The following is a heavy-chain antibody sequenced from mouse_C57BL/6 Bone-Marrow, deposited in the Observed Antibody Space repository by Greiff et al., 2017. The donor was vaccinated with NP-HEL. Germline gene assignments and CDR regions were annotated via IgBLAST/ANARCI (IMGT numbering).Heavy chain of an antibody. CDR1: GYTFTDHT. D-gene: IGHD2-4*01. J-gene: IGHJ4*01. V-gene: IGHV1-78*01. CDR3: ARYYDNYYAMDY. CDR2: IYPRDGST. Sequence: VKLQESDAELVKPGASVKISCKVSGYTFTDHTIHWMKQRPEQGLEWIGYIYPRDGSTKYNEKFKGKATLTADKPSSTAYMQLNSLTSEDSAVYFCARYYDNYYAMDYWGQGTSVTVSS.